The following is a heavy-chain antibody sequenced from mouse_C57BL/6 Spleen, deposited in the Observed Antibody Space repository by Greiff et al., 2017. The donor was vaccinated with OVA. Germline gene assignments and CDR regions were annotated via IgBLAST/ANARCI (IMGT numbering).Heavy chain of an antibody. Sequence: VQLQQSGPELVKPGASVKISCKASGYTFTDYYMNWVKQSHGKSLEWIGDINPNNGGTSYNQKFKGKATLTVDKSSSTAYMELRSLTSEDSAVYYCARYYGSYFDYWGQGTTLTVSS. D-gene: IGHD1-1*01. CDR1: GYTFTDYY. V-gene: IGHV1-26*01. CDR3: ARYYGSYFDY. CDR2: INPNNGGT. J-gene: IGHJ2*01.